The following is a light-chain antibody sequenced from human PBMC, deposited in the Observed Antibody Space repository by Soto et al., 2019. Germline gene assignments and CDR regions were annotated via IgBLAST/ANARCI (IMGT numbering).Light chain of an antibody. CDR3: QQRSNWPT. J-gene: IGKJ4*01. CDR2: DAS. CDR1: QSVSSY. Sequence: EIVLTQSPATLSLPPGERATLSCRASQSVSSYLAWYQQKPCQAPRLLIYDASNRATGIQARFSGSGSGTDFTLTISSLEPEDFAVYYCQQRSNWPTFGGGTKVEIK. V-gene: IGKV3-11*01.